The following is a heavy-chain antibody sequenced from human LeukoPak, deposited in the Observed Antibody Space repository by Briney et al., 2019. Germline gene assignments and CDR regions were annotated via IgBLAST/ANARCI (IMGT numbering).Heavy chain of an antibody. CDR1: GFSFSSYW. CDR3: ARRATAHGMDV. V-gene: IGHV3-74*01. Sequence: GGSLRLYCTASGFSFSSYWMYWVRRAPGRGLVWVSRINSDGISISYADSVKGRFTISRDSAKNTLYLQMNSLRAEDTAVYYCARRATAHGMDVWGQGTTVTVSS. CDR2: INSDGISI. J-gene: IGHJ6*02.